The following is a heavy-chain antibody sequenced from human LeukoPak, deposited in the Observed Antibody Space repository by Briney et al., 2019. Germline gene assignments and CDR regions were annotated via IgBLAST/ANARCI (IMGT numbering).Heavy chain of an antibody. J-gene: IGHJ1*01. CDR3: ARAAYCGGDCYPEYFQH. D-gene: IGHD2-21*02. Sequence: ASVKVSCKASGYTFTSYGISWVRQAPGQGLEWMGWISAYNGNTNYAQKLQGRVTMTTDTSTSTAYMELRSLRSDDTAVYYCARAAYCGGDCYPEYFQHWGQGTLVTVSS. CDR1: GYTFTSYG. CDR2: ISAYNGNT. V-gene: IGHV1-18*01.